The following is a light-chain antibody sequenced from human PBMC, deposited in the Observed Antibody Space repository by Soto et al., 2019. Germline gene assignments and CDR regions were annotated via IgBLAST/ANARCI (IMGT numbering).Light chain of an antibody. Sequence: QAVLTQPASVSGSPGQSITFSCTGTSSDVGAYNYVSWYQQHPGKAPKLIIFEVSNRPSGVSNRFSGSKSGNMASLTISGLQAEDEADYYCTSYTSISTLHVVFGGGTKLTVL. V-gene: IGLV2-14*01. CDR2: EVS. J-gene: IGLJ2*01. CDR3: TSYTSISTLHVV. CDR1: SSDVGAYNY.